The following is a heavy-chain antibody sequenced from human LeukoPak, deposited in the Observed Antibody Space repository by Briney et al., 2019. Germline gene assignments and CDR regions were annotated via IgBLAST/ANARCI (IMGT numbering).Heavy chain of an antibody. Sequence: SETLSLTCAVYGGSFSGYYWSWLRQPPGKGLEWIGEIYHSGSTNYNPSLKSRVAISVDKSKNQFSLKLSSVTAADTAVYYCAGEYSSSSAFDYWGQGTLVTVSS. CDR2: IYHSGST. D-gene: IGHD6-6*01. CDR3: AGEYSSSSAFDY. CDR1: GGSFSGYY. J-gene: IGHJ4*02. V-gene: IGHV4-34*01.